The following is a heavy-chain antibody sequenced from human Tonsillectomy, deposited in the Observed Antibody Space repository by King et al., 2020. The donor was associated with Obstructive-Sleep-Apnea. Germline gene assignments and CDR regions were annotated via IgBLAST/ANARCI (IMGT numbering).Heavy chain of an antibody. V-gene: IGHV1-2*02. CDR1: GYTFTGYY. D-gene: IGHD2-2*01. Sequence: QLVQSGAEVKKPGASVKVSCKASGYTFTGYYMHWVRQAPGQGLEWMGWINPNSGGTNYAQKFQGRVTMTRDTSISTAYMELRGLGSDDTAVYYCARDISAAYNNWFDPWGQGTLVTVSS. CDR2: INPNSGGT. CDR3: ARDISAAYNNWFDP. J-gene: IGHJ5*02.